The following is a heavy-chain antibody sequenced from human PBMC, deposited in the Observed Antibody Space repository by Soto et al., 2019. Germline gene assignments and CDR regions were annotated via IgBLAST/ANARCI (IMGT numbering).Heavy chain of an antibody. Sequence: SETLSLTCTVSCGSISSVGYYWSLIRQHPGKGLEWIGYIYYSGSTYYNPSLKSRVTISVDTSKNQFSLKLSSVTAADTAVYYCARSVVVVVAANIDAFDIWGQGTMVTVSS. CDR3: ARSVVVVVAANIDAFDI. J-gene: IGHJ3*02. CDR2: IYYSGST. V-gene: IGHV4-31*03. D-gene: IGHD2-15*01. CDR1: CGSISSVGYY.